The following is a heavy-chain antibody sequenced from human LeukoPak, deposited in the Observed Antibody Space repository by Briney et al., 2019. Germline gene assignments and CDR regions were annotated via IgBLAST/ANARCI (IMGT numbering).Heavy chain of an antibody. J-gene: IGHJ4*02. CDR2: ISWNSGSI. Sequence: GGSLRLSCTASGFTFDDYAMHWVRQAPGKGLEWVSGISWNSGSIGYADSVKGRFTISRDNAKNSLYLQMNSLRAEDTALYYCAKGGLGYCTNGVCYTGNFDYWGQGTLVTVSS. D-gene: IGHD2-8*01. CDR3: AKGGLGYCTNGVCYTGNFDY. V-gene: IGHV3-9*01. CDR1: GFTFDDYA.